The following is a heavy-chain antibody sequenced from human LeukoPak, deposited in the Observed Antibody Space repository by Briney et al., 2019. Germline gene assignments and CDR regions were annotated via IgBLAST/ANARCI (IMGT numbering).Heavy chain of an antibody. CDR1: GYTFTGYY. CDR2: INPNSGGT. V-gene: IGHV1-2*02. D-gene: IGHD2-2*02. CDR3: ARQLKRRQGLDIVVVPAAIGYNWFDP. Sequence: ASVNVSCKASGYTFTGYYMHWVRQAPGQGLEWMGWINPNSGGTNYAQKFQGRVTMTRDTSISTAYMELSRLRSDDTAVYYCARQLKRRQGLDIVVVPAAIGYNWFDPWGQGTLVTVSS. J-gene: IGHJ5*02.